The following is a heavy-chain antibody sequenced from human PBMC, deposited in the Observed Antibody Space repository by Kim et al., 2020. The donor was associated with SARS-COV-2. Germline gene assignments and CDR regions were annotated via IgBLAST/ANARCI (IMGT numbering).Heavy chain of an antibody. CDR2: IYYSGST. D-gene: IGHD3-10*01. J-gene: IGHJ4*02. Sequence: SETLSLTCTVSGGSISSYYWSWIRQPPGKGLEWIGYIYYSGSTNYNPSLKSRVTISVDTSKNQFSLKLSSVTAADTAVYYCARLSYAMVRGVMHTYFDYWGQGTLVTVSS. CDR3: ARLSYAMVRGVMHTYFDY. CDR1: GGSISSYY. V-gene: IGHV4-59*08.